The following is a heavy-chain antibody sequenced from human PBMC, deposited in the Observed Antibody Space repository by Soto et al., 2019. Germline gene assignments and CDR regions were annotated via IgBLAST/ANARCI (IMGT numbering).Heavy chain of an antibody. V-gene: IGHV4-34*01. CDR3: ARTDDILTGFDY. CDR2: INHSGST. D-gene: IGHD3-9*01. CDR1: GGSFSGYY. J-gene: IGHJ4*01. Sequence: SETLSLTCAVYGGSFSGYYWSWIRQPPGKGLEWIGEINHSGSTNYNPSLKSRVTISVDTSKNQFSLKLSSVTAADTAVYYCARTDDILTGFDYWGQGTLVTVSS.